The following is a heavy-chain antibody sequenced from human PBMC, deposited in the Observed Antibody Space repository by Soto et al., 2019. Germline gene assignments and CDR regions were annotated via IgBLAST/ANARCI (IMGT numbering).Heavy chain of an antibody. Sequence: EVQLVESGGGLIQPGGSLRLSCAASGFIFSGYWMHWVRQAPGKGLVWVSRINSDGSATTYADSVKGRFTISRDNAKNTMYLQMNSLRAEDTAVYFCARLLGVSGSFIDYWGQGTLVTVSS. CDR2: INSDGSAT. CDR1: GFIFSGYW. V-gene: IGHV3-74*03. CDR3: ARLLGVSGSFIDY. D-gene: IGHD3-10*01. J-gene: IGHJ4*02.